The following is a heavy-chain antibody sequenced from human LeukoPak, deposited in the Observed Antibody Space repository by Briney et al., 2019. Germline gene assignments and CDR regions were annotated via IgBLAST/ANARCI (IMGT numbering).Heavy chain of an antibody. CDR1: GFTFSNYW. CDR3: VGGGRANY. V-gene: IGHV3-7*01. D-gene: IGHD3-10*01. J-gene: IGHJ4*02. Sequence: GGSPRLSCEASGFTFSNYWMNWVRQAPGKGLEWVANIKQDGSEKTYVDSVKGRFTISRDNAKNSLYLQMNSLRPEDTAVYYCVGGGRANYWGQGTLVTVSS. CDR2: IKQDGSEK.